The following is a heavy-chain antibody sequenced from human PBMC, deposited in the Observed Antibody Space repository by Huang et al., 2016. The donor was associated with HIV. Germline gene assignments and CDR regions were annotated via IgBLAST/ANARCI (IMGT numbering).Heavy chain of an antibody. CDR3: ARGQGGYYYYYMDV. J-gene: IGHJ6*03. CDR2: INHSEST. V-gene: IGHV4-34*01. CDR1: GGSFSGYY. Sequence: QVQLQQWGAGLLRPSETLSLTCAVYGGSFSGYYGTWIRQPPGKGLEWIGEINHSESTHYNPSLKGRVTISVDRSRNQCSLTLTSVTAADTAVYYCARGQGGYYYYYMDVWGKGTTVTVSS.